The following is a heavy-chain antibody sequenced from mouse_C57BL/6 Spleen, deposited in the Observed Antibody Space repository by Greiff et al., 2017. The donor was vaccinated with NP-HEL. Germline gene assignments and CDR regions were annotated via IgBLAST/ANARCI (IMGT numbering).Heavy chain of an antibody. CDR3: TLYYYGSSGYYFDY. D-gene: IGHD1-1*01. CDR2: IDPENGDT. J-gene: IGHJ2*01. Sequence: VQLQQSGAELVRPGASVKLSCTASGFNIKDDYMHWVKQRPEQGLEWIGWIDPENGDTEYASKFQGKATITADTSSNTAYLQLSSLTSEDTAVYYCTLYYYGSSGYYFDYWGQGTTLTVSS. V-gene: IGHV14-4*01. CDR1: GFNIKDDY.